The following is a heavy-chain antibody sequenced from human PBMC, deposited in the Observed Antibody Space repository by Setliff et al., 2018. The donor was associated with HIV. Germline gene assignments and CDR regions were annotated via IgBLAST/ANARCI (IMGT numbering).Heavy chain of an antibody. J-gene: IGHJ4*01. CDR2: IHHTGST. Sequence: ETLSLTCTVSDDSVSTFYWNWIRQPPGKGLEWIGFIHHTGSTVSNPSLKSRVTILMDLSRNQLSLHLASATTADTAVYFCAPGEGVASTYYHDWGQGTQVTVSS. V-gene: IGHV4-59*02. CDR3: APGEGVASTYYHD. CDR1: DDSVSTFY. D-gene: IGHD3-3*01.